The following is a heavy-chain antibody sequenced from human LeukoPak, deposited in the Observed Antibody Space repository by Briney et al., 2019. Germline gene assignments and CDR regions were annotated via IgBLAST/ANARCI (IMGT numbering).Heavy chain of an antibody. CDR3: ARDHVDTAMVYYYYYYMDV. J-gene: IGHJ6*03. CDR1: GGSISSYY. CDR2: IYTSGST. D-gene: IGHD5-18*01. Sequence: SETLSLTCTVSGGSISSYYWSLIRQPAGKGLEWIGRIYTSGSTNYNPSLKSRVTMSVDTSKNQFSLKLSSVTAADTAVYYCARDHVDTAMVYYYYYYMDVWGKGTTVTVSS. V-gene: IGHV4-4*07.